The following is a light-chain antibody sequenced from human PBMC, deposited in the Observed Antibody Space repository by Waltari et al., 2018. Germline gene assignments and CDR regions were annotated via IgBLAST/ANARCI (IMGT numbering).Light chain of an antibody. V-gene: IGKV4-1*01. CDR1: QSVLYSSNNKNY. Sequence: DIVMTQSPDSLAVSLGERATINCKSSQSVLYSSNNKNYLAWYQQKPGQPPKLLIYWASTRESGVPDRFSGSGSGTAFTLTISSLQAEDVAVYYCQQYYSTSWMFGQGTKVEIK. J-gene: IGKJ1*01. CDR2: WAS. CDR3: QQYYSTSWM.